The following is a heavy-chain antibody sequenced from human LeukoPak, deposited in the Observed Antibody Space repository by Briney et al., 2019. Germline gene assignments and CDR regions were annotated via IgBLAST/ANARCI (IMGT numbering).Heavy chain of an antibody. V-gene: IGHV4-59*01. J-gene: IGHJ5*02. CDR1: GGSISSYY. CDR2: IYYSGST. Sequence: SETLSLTCTVSGGSISSYYWSWIRQPPGKGLEWIGYIYYSGSTNYNPSLKSRVTISVDTSKNQFSLKLSSVTAADTAVYYCARDQTSSTYYYGSGSPPRWFDPWGQGTLVTVSS. D-gene: IGHD3-10*01. CDR3: ARDQTSSTYYYGSGSPPRWFDP.